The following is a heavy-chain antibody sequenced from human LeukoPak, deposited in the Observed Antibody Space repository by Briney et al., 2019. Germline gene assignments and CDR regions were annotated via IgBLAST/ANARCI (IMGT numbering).Heavy chain of an antibody. CDR1: GGSVSSNSAA. CDR2: TYYRSKWYN. CDR3: ARDNYLTARLDV. D-gene: IGHD4-11*01. Sequence: SQTRSLTCVISGGSVSSNSAAWNWIRQSPSRGLEGLGRTYYRSKWYNDYAVSVKSRITINADTSKNQSPLQLDSVTPEDAAGYYCARDNYLTARLDVWGKGTTVTVSS. J-gene: IGHJ6*04. V-gene: IGHV6-1*01.